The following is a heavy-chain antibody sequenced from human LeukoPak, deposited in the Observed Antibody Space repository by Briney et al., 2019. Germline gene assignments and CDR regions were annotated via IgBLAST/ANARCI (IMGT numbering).Heavy chain of an antibody. CDR2: IDQRGST. Sequence: KASETLSLTCAVYGGSFSGYYWSWLGQPPGKGRKGIGEIDQRGSTKSNPSLQSRVTISVDTSKNQFSLKLTSVTAADTAVYYCARRPYNSSSSSYMDVWGKGPTLTISS. CDR3: ARRPYNSSSSSYMDV. V-gene: IGHV4-34*01. CDR1: GGSFSGYY. J-gene: IGHJ6*03.